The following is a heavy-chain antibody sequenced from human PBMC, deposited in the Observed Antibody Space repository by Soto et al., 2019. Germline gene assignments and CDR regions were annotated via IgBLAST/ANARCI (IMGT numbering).Heavy chain of an antibody. CDR1: GFTFSSYA. Sequence: GGSLRLSCAASGFTFSSYAMHWVRQAPGKGLEWVAVISYDGSNKYYADSVKGRFTISRDNSKNTLYLQMNSLRAEDTAVYYCASIYDSSGYHANIPDYWGQGXLVTVYS. CDR2: ISYDGSNK. CDR3: ASIYDSSGYHANIPDY. V-gene: IGHV3-30-3*01. J-gene: IGHJ4*02. D-gene: IGHD3-22*01.